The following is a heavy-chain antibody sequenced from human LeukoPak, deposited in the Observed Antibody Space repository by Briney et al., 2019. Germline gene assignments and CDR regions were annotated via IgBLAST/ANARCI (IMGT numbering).Heavy chain of an antibody. D-gene: IGHD5-24*01. J-gene: IGHJ4*02. CDR2: IGISSGNT. CDR3: ARDYKYAFDN. V-gene: IGHV3-48*01. CDR1: GFTFSDYS. Sequence: PGGSLRLSCAASGFTFSDYSMNWVRQAPGKGLEWISYIGISSGNTKHADSVKGRFTISGDKAKNSLYLQMNSLRVEDTAVYYCARDYKYAFDNWGQGTLVTVSS.